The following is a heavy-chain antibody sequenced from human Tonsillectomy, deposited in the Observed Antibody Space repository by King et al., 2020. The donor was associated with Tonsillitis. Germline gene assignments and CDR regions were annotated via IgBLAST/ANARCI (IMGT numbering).Heavy chain of an antibody. CDR2: ISFDGSNK. J-gene: IGHJ4*02. CDR3: AAKGYCSGGCCYFARVYFDY. D-gene: IGHD2-15*01. CDR1: GFTFSSYG. Sequence: QLVQSGGGVVQPGRSLRLSCAASGFTFSSYGMHWVRQAPGKGLEWVAVISFDGSNKYYADSVKGRFTISRDNSKNTLYLQMNSLRAEDTAVYYRAAKGYCSGGCCYFARVYFDYWGQGTLVTVSS. V-gene: IGHV3-30*03.